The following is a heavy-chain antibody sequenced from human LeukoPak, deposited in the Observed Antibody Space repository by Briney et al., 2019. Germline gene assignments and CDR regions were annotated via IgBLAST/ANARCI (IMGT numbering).Heavy chain of an antibody. CDR1: GFTFSSYG. Sequence: GGSLRLSCAASGFTFSSYGMHWVRQAPGKGLEWVAVISYDGSNKYYADSVKGRFTISRDNSKNTLYLQMNSLRAEDTAVYYCAKTPRGSDDGRSQYYYYYGMDVWGQGTTVTVSS. CDR3: AKTPRGSDDGRSQYYYYYGMDV. CDR2: ISYDGSNK. J-gene: IGHJ6*02. V-gene: IGHV3-30*18. D-gene: IGHD3-16*01.